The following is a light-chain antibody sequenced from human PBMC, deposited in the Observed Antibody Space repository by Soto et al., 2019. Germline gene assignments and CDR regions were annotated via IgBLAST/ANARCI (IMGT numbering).Light chain of an antibody. CDR2: WAS. J-gene: IGKJ1*01. CDR1: QSVLYNSNNKNY. V-gene: IGKV4-1*01. Sequence: DIVMTQSPDSLSVSLGERDTINFRSSQSVLYNSNNKNYLAWYQQKAGQPPKLLIYWASTRESGVPDRFSGSGSGTDFTLTIRRLQAEDVSVYFCLQYYNTPRTFGPGPKGDI. CDR3: LQYYNTPRT.